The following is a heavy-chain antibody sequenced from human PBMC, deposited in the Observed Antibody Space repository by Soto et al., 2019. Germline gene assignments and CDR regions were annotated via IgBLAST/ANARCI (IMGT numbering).Heavy chain of an antibody. CDR2: IGAGGAAT. J-gene: IGHJ4*02. D-gene: IGHD3-16*01. Sequence: GGSLRLSCAASGFTFGTYNMNWVRQAPGKGLEWVSYIGAGGAATYYADSVKGRFTISRDNARNSLNLQMNGLRADDTAVYYCARDWSYVFDYWGQGILVTVSS. V-gene: IGHV3-48*01. CDR3: ARDWSYVFDY. CDR1: GFTFGTYN.